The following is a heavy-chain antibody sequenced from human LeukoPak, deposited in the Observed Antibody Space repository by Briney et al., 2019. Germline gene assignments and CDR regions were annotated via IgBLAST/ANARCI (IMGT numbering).Heavy chain of an antibody. V-gene: IGHV4-59*01. CDR2: IYYSGST. J-gene: IGHJ4*02. CDR3: ARVIPAAAIVSRAPRAVGSDY. CDR1: GGSISSYY. Sequence: SETLSLTCTVSGGSISSYYWSWIRQPPGKGLEWIGYIYYSGSTNYNPSLKSRVTISVDTSKNQFSLKLSSVTAADTAVYYCARVIPAAAIVSRAPRAVGSDYWGQGTLVTVSS. D-gene: IGHD2-2*01.